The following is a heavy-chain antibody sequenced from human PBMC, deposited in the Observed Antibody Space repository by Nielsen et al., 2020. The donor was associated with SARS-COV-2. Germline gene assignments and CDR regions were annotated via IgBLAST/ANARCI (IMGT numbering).Heavy chain of an antibody. CDR1: GFTFSSYG. CDR3: ARVGGYCSGGSCYSDY. D-gene: IGHD2-15*01. J-gene: IGHJ4*02. CDR2: IWYDGSNK. Sequence: GESLKISCAASGFTFSSYGMHWVRQAPGKGLEWVAVIWYDGSNKYYADSVKGRFTISRDNSKNTLYLQMNSLRAEDTAVYYCARVGGYCSGGSCYSDYWGQGTLVTVSS. V-gene: IGHV3-33*01.